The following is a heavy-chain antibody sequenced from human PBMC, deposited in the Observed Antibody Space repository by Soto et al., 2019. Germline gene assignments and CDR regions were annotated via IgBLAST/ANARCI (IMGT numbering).Heavy chain of an antibody. D-gene: IGHD3-22*01. Sequence: PGGSLRLSCAASGFTFGSYSMNWVRQAPGKGLEWVSYISRSSSTIYYADSVKGRFTISRDNAKNSLYLQMNSLRDEDTAVYYCARALSGYASIGGWGQETLVTAS. V-gene: IGHV3-48*02. J-gene: IGHJ4*02. CDR3: ARALSGYASIGG. CDR2: ISRSSSTI. CDR1: GFTFGSYS.